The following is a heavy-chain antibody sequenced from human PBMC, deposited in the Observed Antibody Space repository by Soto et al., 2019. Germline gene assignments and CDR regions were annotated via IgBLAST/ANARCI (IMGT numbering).Heavy chain of an antibody. Sequence: RRLSCAASGFKFSNYAMRWVRQAPGKGLKWVSLISATGGGTYYADSVKGRFTISRDNSHNTLYLQVHSLTAEDTAVYYCAKDRRAGGNSAFYFDFWGQGAQVTVSS. CDR2: ISATGGGT. D-gene: IGHD3-16*01. V-gene: IGHV3-23*01. CDR3: AKDRRAGGNSAFYFDF. J-gene: IGHJ4*02. CDR1: GFKFSNYA.